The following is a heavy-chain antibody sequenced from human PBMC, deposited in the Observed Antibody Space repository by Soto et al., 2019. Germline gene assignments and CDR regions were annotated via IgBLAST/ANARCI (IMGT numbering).Heavy chain of an antibody. CDR2: IYYSGST. Sequence: PSETLSLTCTVSGGSISSGGYYWSWIRQHPGKGLEWIGYIYYSGSTYYNPSLKSRVTISVDTYKNQFYLKLSSVTAADTAVYYCARESGDYVMPDYWGQGTLVTVSS. J-gene: IGHJ4*02. D-gene: IGHD4-17*01. CDR1: GGSISSGGYY. CDR3: ARESGDYVMPDY. V-gene: IGHV4-31*03.